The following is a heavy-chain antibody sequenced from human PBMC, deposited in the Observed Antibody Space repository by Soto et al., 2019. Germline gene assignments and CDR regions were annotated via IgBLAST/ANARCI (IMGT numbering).Heavy chain of an antibody. CDR3: AKALGELSPESYDY. CDR1: GFTFSNEA. J-gene: IGHJ4*02. V-gene: IGHV3-30*04. CDR2: NSYDGSSK. Sequence: GGSLRLSCAASGFTFSNEAMHWVRQAPGKGLEWVAFNSYDGSSKYYADSVKGRFTISRDSSEKTLYLQMNSLRPEDTAVYYCAKALGELSPESYDYWGQGTLVTVSS. D-gene: IGHD3-16*02.